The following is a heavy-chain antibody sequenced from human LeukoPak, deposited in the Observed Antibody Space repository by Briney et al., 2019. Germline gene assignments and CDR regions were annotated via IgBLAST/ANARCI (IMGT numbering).Heavy chain of an antibody. CDR1: GYSFTNYW. J-gene: IGHJ4*02. CDR3: ARQGRWNDFDY. Sequence: GESLKISCKGSGYSFTNYWIGWVRQMPGKGLEWMGVIYPGDSDTRYSPSFQGQVTISVDKSISTAYLQWSSLKASDTAMYYCARQGRWNDFDYWGQGTPVTVSS. CDR2: IYPGDSDT. D-gene: IGHD1-1*01. V-gene: IGHV5-51*01.